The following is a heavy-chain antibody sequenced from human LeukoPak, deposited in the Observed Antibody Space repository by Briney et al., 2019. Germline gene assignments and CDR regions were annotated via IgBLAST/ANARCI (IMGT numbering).Heavy chain of an antibody. Sequence: TGGSLRLSCAASGFSFSRYYMSWVRQTPGKALEWISYIPTSGISVHYADSVGGRFTASRDDAKNSLHLQMDSLRVEDTAVYYCTRAEGLGPGAHFDQWGQGALVIVSS. CDR2: IPTSGISV. V-gene: IGHV3-11*01. J-gene: IGHJ4*02. CDR3: TRAEGLGPGAHFDQ. CDR1: GFSFSRYY.